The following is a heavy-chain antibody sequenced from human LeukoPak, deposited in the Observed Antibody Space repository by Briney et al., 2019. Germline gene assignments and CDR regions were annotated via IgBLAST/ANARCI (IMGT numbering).Heavy chain of an antibody. J-gene: IGHJ4*02. V-gene: IGHV4-39*01. D-gene: IGHD4-17*01. CDR2: IYYSGST. Sequence: SETPSLTCTVSGGSISSSSYYWGWIRQPPGKGLEWIGSIYYSGSTYYNPSLKSRVTISVDTSKNQFSLKLSSVTAADTAVYYCARSETYGDYVFGVEGFDYWGQGTLVTVSS. CDR1: GGSISSSSYY. CDR3: ARSETYGDYVFGVEGFDY.